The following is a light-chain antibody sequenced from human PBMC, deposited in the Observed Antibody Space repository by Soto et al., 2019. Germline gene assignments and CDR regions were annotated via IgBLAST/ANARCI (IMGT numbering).Light chain of an antibody. CDR2: AAS. Sequence: DIQMTQSPSSLSASVGDRVTITCRASQSISSYLNWYQHKPGKAPKLLIYAASSLLSGVTSRFSGSGSGTDFTLTISSLRPEDVATYEFQQSYSTPYTFGQGTKLEIK. J-gene: IGKJ2*01. V-gene: IGKV1-39*01. CDR1: QSISSY. CDR3: QQSYSTPYT.